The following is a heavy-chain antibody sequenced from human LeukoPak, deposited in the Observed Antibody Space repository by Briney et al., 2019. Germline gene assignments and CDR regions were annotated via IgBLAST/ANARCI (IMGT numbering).Heavy chain of an antibody. V-gene: IGHV3-23*01. J-gene: IGHJ3*02. Sequence: GGSLRLSCEASGFTFSSYAMSWVRQAPGKGLEWVSAISGSGGSTYYADSVKGRFTISRDNSKNTLCLQMNSLRAEDTAVYYCAKDLVSAFDIWGQGTMVTVSS. D-gene: IGHD2-21*01. CDR2: ISGSGGST. CDR1: GFTFSSYA. CDR3: AKDLVSAFDI.